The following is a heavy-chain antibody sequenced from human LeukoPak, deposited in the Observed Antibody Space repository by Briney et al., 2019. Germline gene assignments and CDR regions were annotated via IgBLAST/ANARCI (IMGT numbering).Heavy chain of an antibody. CDR2: IRSKTDNYAT. D-gene: IGHD5-24*01. CDR1: GFTFSGST. J-gene: IGHJ4*02. V-gene: IGHV3-73*01. Sequence: GGSLRLSCAASGFTFSGSTMHWVRQASGKGLEWVGRIRSKTDNYATAYAASVKGRFTISRDDSKNTAYLQMNSLKTEDTAVYYCAKDPGRDLNPLSYFDYWGQGTLVTVSS. CDR3: AKDPGRDLNPLSYFDY.